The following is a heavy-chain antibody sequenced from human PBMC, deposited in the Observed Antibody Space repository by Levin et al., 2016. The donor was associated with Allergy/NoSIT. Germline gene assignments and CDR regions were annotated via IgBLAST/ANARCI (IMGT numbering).Heavy chain of an antibody. V-gene: IGHV4-4*08. CDR1: GGSISGYH. D-gene: IGHD3-3*01. CDR2: ISNDGST. Sequence: GSLRLSCTVSGGSISGYHWSWIRQPPGKGLEWIGYISNDGSTDYSPSLKSRVAISVDPSKNQFTLALSSVTAADTALYYCARMYYDFWGGSFYYYMNVWGKGTTVTVFS. CDR3: ARMYYDFWGGSFYYYMNV. J-gene: IGHJ6*03.